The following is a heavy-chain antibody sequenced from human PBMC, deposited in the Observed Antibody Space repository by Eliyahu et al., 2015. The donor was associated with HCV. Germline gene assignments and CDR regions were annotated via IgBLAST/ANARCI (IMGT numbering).Heavy chain of an antibody. CDR2: IWYDGSHQ. V-gene: IGHV3-33*01. CDR3: ARDIAARRLDF. CDR1: DSPSFRNHG. D-gene: IGHD6-6*01. Sequence: QVQLVESGGGVVQPGRSLRLAPVQRLDSPSFRNHGMHWARQAPGKGLGWVAVIWYDGSHQEYSDSVKGRFTTSRDNSKNTLYLQMNSLRDDDTAVYYCARDIAARRLDFWGQGTLVIVSS. J-gene: IGHJ4*02.